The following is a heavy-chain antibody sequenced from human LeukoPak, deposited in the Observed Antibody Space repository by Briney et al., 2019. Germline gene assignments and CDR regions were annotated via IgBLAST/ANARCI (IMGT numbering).Heavy chain of an antibody. CDR1: GYSISSGYY. CDR2: IYHSGST. CDR3: ARELRGYYGP. J-gene: IGHJ4*02. D-gene: IGHD3-10*01. V-gene: IGHV4-38-2*02. Sequence: SETVSLTCAVSGYSISSGYYWGWIRQPPGKGLEWIGSIYHSGSTYYNPSLKSRVTISVDTSKNQFSLKLSSVTAADTAVYYCARELRGYYGPWGQGTLVTVSS.